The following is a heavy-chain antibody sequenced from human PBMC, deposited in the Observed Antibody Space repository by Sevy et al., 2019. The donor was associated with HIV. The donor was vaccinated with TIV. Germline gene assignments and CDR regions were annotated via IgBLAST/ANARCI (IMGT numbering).Heavy chain of an antibody. CDR3: ARGRHYYDSSGYYALTRGAYYFDY. CDR1: GGSISSGGYY. D-gene: IGHD3-22*01. V-gene: IGHV4-31*03. Sequence: SETLPLTCTVSGGSISSGGYYWSWIRQHPGKGLEWIGYIYYSGSTYYNPSLKSRVTISVDTSKNQFSLKLSSVTAADTAVYYCARGRHYYDSSGYYALTRGAYYFDYWGQGTLVTVSS. CDR2: IYYSGST. J-gene: IGHJ4*02.